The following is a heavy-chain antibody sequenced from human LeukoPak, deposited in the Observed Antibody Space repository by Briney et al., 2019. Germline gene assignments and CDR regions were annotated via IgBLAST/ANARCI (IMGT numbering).Heavy chain of an antibody. CDR2: ISAYNGNT. CDR3: ARGGQGYSSGWTDAFDI. Sequence: ASVKVSCKASGYTFTSYGISWVRQAPGQGLEWMGWISAYNGNTNYAQKLQGRVTMTTDTSTSTAYMELRSLRSDDTAVYYCARGGQGYSSGWTDAFDIWGRGTMVTVSS. D-gene: IGHD6-19*01. V-gene: IGHV1-18*01. J-gene: IGHJ3*02. CDR1: GYTFTSYG.